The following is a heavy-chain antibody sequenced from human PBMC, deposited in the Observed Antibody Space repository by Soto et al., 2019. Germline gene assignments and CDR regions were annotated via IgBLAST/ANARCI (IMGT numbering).Heavy chain of an antibody. Sequence: QLQLQESGPGLVKPSETLSLTCSVSGDSINTSNYYWGWIRQPPGKGLEWIGHLFYSGGTYYNPSLKSRVSISVDTSKNEFSLKLTSITAADTAIYFCARRGGGDYLFDSWGQGILVTVSS. CDR1: GDSINTSNYY. D-gene: IGHD4-17*01. CDR2: LFYSGGT. V-gene: IGHV4-39*07. J-gene: IGHJ4*02. CDR3: ARRGGGDYLFDS.